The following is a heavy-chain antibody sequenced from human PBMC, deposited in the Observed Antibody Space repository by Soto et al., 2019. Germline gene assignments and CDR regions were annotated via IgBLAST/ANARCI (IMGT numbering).Heavy chain of an antibody. J-gene: IGHJ4*02. CDR1: GFTFSSYG. V-gene: IGHV3-33*01. CDR2: IWYDGSNK. Sequence: GGSLRLSCAASGFTFSSYGMHWFRQAPGKGLEWVAVIWYDGSNKYYADSVKGRFTISRDNSKNTLYLQMNSLRAEDTAVYYRAREASEGQLGAVTLDYWGQGTLVTVSS. D-gene: IGHD6-6*01. CDR3: AREASEGQLGAVTLDY.